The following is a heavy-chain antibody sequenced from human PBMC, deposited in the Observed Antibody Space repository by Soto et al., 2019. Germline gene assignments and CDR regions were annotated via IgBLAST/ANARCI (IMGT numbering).Heavy chain of an antibody. D-gene: IGHD3-10*01. CDR3: ARGFGSWSS. J-gene: IGHJ5*02. CDR2: ITTGNSNT. V-gene: IGHV1-3*04. Sequence: QVQLVQSGAEVKKPGASVKVSCKAAGYTFTSYAIHWVRQAPGQRLEWMGWITTGNSNTKYSQKFQGRVTITRDTSATTAYMELSRLTSEDTAVYYCARGFGSWSSWGQGTLVTVSS. CDR1: GYTFTSYA.